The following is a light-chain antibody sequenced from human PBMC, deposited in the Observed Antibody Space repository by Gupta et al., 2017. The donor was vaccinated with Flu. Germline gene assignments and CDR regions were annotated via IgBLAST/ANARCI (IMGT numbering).Light chain of an antibody. CDR3: SSYTSSSTV. CDR1: SSDGGGYNY. V-gene: IGLV2-14*01. CDR2: EFS. Sequence: QSITISCTGTSSDGGGYNYVSWYQQHPGDAPKLMIYEFSYRPSGVSNRFSGSKSGNTASLTISGLRAEDEADYYCSSYTSSSTVFGGGTKLTVL. J-gene: IGLJ2*01.